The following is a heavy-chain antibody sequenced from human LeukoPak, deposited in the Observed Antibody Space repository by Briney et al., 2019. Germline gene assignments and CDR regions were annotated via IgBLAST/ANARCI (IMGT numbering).Heavy chain of an antibody. CDR2: IKSKSDGVTT. CDR1: GGSFSGYY. J-gene: IGHJ4*02. V-gene: IGHV3-15*01. Sequence: ETLSLTCAVYGGSFSGYYWSWVRQAPGKGLEWVGRIKSKSDGVTTDYAAPVKGRFTISRDDSENTLYLQMNSLRSEDTALYYCTTERLMEYYDSRGYLGDSWGQGTLVTVSS. D-gene: IGHD3-22*01. CDR3: TTERLMEYYDSRGYLGDS.